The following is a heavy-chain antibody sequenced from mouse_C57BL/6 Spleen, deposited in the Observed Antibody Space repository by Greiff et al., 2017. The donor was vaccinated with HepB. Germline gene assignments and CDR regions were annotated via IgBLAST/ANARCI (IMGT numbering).Heavy chain of an antibody. CDR3: AIDPPYYGSREGPWFAY. CDR1: GYSITSGYY. CDR2: ISYDGSN. D-gene: IGHD1-1*01. J-gene: IGHJ3*01. Sequence: VQLQQSGPGLVKPSQSLSLTCSVTGYSITSGYYWNWIRQFPGNKLEWMGYISYDGSNNYNPSLKNRISITRDTSKNQFFLKLNSVTTEDTATYYCAIDPPYYGSREGPWFAYWGQGTLVTVSA. V-gene: IGHV3-6*01.